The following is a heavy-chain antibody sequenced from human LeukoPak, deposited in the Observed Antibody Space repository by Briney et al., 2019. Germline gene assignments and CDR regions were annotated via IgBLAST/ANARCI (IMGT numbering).Heavy chain of an antibody. D-gene: IGHD5-12*01. Sequence: EASVKVSCKASGYTFTSYDINWVRQATGQGLEWMGWMNPNSGNTGYAQKFQGRVAMTRNTSISTAYMELSSLRSEDTAVYYCATQTGGYSGYTQIDYWGQGTLVTVSS. CDR3: ATQTGGYSGYTQIDY. J-gene: IGHJ4*02. V-gene: IGHV1-8*01. CDR2: MNPNSGNT. CDR1: GYTFTSYD.